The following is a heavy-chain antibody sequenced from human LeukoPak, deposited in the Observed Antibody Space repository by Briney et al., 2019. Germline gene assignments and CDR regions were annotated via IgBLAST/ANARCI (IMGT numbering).Heavy chain of an antibody. CDR1: GFTVSSNY. CDR3: ARDGGSGSFDN. Sequence: PGGSLRLSCAASGFTVSSNYMSWVRQAPGEGLEWVSVIYNGGSTYYADSVKGRFTTSRDNSKNTLYLQMNSLRAEDTAVYYCARDGGSGSFDNSGQGTLGTVSS. V-gene: IGHV3-66*01. CDR2: IYNGGST. J-gene: IGHJ4*02. D-gene: IGHD3-10*01.